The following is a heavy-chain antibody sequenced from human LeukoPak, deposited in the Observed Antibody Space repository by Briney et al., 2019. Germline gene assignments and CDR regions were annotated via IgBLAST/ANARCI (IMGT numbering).Heavy chain of an antibody. CDR2: ISGNGGST. D-gene: IGHD1-26*01. J-gene: IGHJ4*02. V-gene: IGHV3-23*01. Sequence: GGSQRLSYAASGFTFSSYAMSWVRQAPGKGLEWVSAISGNGGSTYYADSVKGRFTISRDNSKNTLYLQMNSLRAEDTAVYKCAKKSYGSFDYWGQGTLVTVSS. CDR3: AKKSYGSFDY. CDR1: GFTFSSYA.